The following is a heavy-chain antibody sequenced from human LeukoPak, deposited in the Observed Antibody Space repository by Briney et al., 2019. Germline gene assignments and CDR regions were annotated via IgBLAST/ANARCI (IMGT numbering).Heavy chain of an antibody. CDR1: GGSISSGNYY. V-gene: IGHV4-61*02. CDR3: ARGSSWDYYFDY. J-gene: IGHJ4*02. CDR2: IYTSGST. Sequence: PSETLSLTCTVSGGSISSGNYYWSWIRQPAGKGLEWIGRIYTSGSTNYNPSLKSRVTISVDTSKNQFSLKLSSVTAADTAVYYCARGSSWDYYFDYWGQGTLVTVSS. D-gene: IGHD6-13*01.